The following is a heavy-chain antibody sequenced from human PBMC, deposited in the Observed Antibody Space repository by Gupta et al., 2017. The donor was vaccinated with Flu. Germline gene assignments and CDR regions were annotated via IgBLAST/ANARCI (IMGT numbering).Heavy chain of an antibody. J-gene: IGHJ6*03. CDR3: ARERYGVGYYYMDD. Sequence: AGGGLECVSAVSTRGDTYYSDSVKRRFTITRENANNSVSLQMNNLRAGDTAVYDCARERYGVGYYYMDDWGKGATVTVSS. CDR2: VSTRGDT. D-gene: IGHD3-10*01. V-gene: IGHV3-13*01.